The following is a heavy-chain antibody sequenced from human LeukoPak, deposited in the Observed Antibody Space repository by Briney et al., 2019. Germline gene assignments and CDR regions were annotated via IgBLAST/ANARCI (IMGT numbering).Heavy chain of an antibody. CDR1: GFTFSNYA. CDR2: ISYDGSNK. V-gene: IGHV3-30*04. CDR3: ARSFATSYYYMDV. D-gene: IGHD1-26*01. J-gene: IGHJ6*03. Sequence: GGSLRLSCAASGFTFSNYAMHWVRQAPGKGLEWVAVISYDGSNKFYADSVKGRFTISRDNSKNTLHLQMNSPRAEDTAVYYCARSFATSYYYMDVWGKGTTVTVSS.